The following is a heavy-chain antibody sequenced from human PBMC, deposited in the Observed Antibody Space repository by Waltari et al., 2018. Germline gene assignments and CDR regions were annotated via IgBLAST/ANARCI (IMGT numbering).Heavy chain of an antibody. CDR2: VDFDGSGT. CDR3: IRDFGEPGATNVFDI. D-gene: IGHD3-16*01. Sequence: EVQLVESGGGLVQPGGSLRLSCAASGLTLRSYWLHWVHQAPGKGLVGVASVDFDGSGTSYADSVKGRFTRSRDNAKNTVYLQMNSVRAEDTAVYYCIRDFGEPGATNVFDIWGQGTMVTVSS. J-gene: IGHJ3*02. CDR1: GLTLRSYW. V-gene: IGHV3-74*01.